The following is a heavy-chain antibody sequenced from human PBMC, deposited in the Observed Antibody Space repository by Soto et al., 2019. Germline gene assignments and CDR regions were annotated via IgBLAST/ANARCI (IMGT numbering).Heavy chain of an antibody. J-gene: IGHJ5*02. CDR2: IYYSGST. D-gene: IGHD6-19*01. CDR3: ARDGGRALAGRVGVWFDP. CDR1: GGSIRSGGYY. Sequence: QVQLQESGPGLAKPSQTLSLTCTVSGGSIRSGGYYWSWIRQNPGKGLEWIGYIYYSGSTYYNPSLKVRVTISVDTSKNLLSLKLSSVTAADTAVYYCARDGGRALAGRVGVWFDPWGQGTLVTVSS. V-gene: IGHV4-31*03.